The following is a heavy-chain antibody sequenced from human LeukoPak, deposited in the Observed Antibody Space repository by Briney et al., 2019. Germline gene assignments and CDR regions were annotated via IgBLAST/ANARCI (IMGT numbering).Heavy chain of an antibody. CDR2: IYHSGNT. Sequence: SETLSLTCTVSGGSISSGGYNWSWLRQPPGKGLEWVGYIYHSGNTYYNPSLKSRVTISGDTSKNQFSLKLSSVTAADTAVYYCPRLSYSSSEGGLGYWGQGTLVTVSS. V-gene: IGHV4-30-2*01. D-gene: IGHD6-13*01. J-gene: IGHJ4*02. CDR3: PRLSYSSSEGGLGY. CDR1: GGSISSGGYN.